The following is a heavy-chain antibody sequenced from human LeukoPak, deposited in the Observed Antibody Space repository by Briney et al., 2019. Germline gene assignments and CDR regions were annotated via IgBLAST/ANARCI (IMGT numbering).Heavy chain of an antibody. D-gene: IGHD2-21*02. CDR3: ARRRAYCGGDCYSGSYWYFDL. J-gene: IGHJ2*01. CDR2: IYPGDSDT. V-gene: IGHV5-51*01. CDR1: GYSFTSYW. Sequence: GESLKISCKGSGYSFTSYWLGWVRQMPGKGLEWMGIIYPGDSDTRYSPSFQGQVTISADKSISTAYLQWSSLKASDTAMYYCARRRAYCGGDCYSGSYWYFDLWGRGTLVTVSS.